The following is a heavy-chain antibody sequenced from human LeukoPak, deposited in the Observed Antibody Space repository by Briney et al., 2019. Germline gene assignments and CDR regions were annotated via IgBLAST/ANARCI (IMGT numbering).Heavy chain of an antibody. D-gene: IGHD6-13*01. CDR2: ISWDGGST. CDR3: AKGPDPLYSSSWYYFDY. J-gene: IGHJ4*02. V-gene: IGHV3-43*01. Sequence: GGSLRLSCAASGFTFDDYTMHWVRQAPGKGLEWVSLISWDGGSTYYADSVKGRFTISRDNSKNSLYLQMNGLRTEDTALYYCAKGPDPLYSSSWYYFDYWGQGTLVTVSS. CDR1: GFTFDDYT.